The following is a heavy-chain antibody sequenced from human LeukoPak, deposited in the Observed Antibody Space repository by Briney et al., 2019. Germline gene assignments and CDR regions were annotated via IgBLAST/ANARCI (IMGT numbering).Heavy chain of an antibody. J-gene: IGHJ4*02. D-gene: IGHD3-10*01. CDR3: ARVPYGSGSYQDY. V-gene: IGHV4-34*01. Sequence: LSETLSLTCAVYGGSFSGYYWSWIRQPPGKGLEWIGETNHSGSTNYNPSLKSRVTISVDTSKNQFSLKLSSVTAADTAVYYCARVPYGSGSYQDYWGQGTLVTVSS. CDR2: TNHSGST. CDR1: GGSFSGYY.